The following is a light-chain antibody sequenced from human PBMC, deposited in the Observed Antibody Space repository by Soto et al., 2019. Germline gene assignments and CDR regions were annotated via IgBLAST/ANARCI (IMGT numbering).Light chain of an antibody. V-gene: IGKV3-11*01. CDR1: QSVSTY. CDR2: DAS. J-gene: IGKJ4*01. Sequence: VMTQSPATLSVSPGEGATLSCRASQSVSTYLAWYQQKPGQAPRLLIFDASNRATGIPARFSGSGSGTDFSLTISSLEPEDSAVYYCQQHTNWPLTFGGGTKVDI. CDR3: QQHTNWPLT.